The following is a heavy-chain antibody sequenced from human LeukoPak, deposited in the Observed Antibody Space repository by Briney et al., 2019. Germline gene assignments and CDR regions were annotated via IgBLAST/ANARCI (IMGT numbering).Heavy chain of an antibody. CDR3: ARDSYSSGTLGTFGI. J-gene: IGHJ3*02. V-gene: IGHV3-30*04. CDR1: GFTFTNHA. D-gene: IGHD6-19*01. CDR2: ISYDGSNK. Sequence: GTSLRLSCAASGFTFTNHAMHWVRQAPGKGLEWVAVISYDGSNKYYADSVKGRFTISRDNSKNTLYLQMNSLRAEDTAVYYCARDSYSSGTLGTFGIWGQGTMVTVSS.